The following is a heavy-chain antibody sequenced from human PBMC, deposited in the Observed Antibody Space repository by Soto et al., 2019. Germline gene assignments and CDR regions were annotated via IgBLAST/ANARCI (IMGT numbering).Heavy chain of an antibody. CDR3: ARDRHRDY. CDR2: ISGRA. Sequence: PGGSLRLSCAASGFTFSTYAMNWVRQAPGKGLEWVSGISGRAFYADSVKGRFTLSRDNSKNALYLQMNSLRVEDTAMYYCARDRHRDYWGQGTLVTVSS. CDR1: GFTFSTYA. V-gene: IGHV3-23*01. J-gene: IGHJ4*02.